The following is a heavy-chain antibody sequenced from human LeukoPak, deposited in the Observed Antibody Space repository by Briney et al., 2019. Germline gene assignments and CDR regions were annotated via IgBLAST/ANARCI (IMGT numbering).Heavy chain of an antibody. D-gene: IGHD6-19*01. V-gene: IGHV1-8*03. J-gene: IGHJ6*03. Sequence: ASVKVSCKASGYTFTGYSIYWVRQTPGQKLEWMGWMNPNSGNTGYAQKFQGRVTITRNTSISTAYMELSSLRSEDTAVYYCARVVSGWRYYYYYYMDVWGKGTTVTVSS. CDR3: ARVVSGWRYYYYYYMDV. CDR2: MNPNSGNT. CDR1: GYTFTGYS.